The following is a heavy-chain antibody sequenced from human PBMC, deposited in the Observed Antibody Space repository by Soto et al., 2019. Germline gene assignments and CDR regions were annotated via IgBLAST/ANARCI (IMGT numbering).Heavy chain of an antibody. CDR2: INHSGST. Sequence: PSETLSLTCAVYGGSFSGYYWSWIRQPPGKGLEWIGEINHSGSTNYNPSLKSRVTISVDTSKNQFSLKLSSVTAADTAVYYCARSRRAVNSYYYYGMDGWGQGTTVTVSS. CDR3: ARSRRAVNSYYYYGMDG. J-gene: IGHJ6*02. CDR1: GGSFSGYY. V-gene: IGHV4-34*01.